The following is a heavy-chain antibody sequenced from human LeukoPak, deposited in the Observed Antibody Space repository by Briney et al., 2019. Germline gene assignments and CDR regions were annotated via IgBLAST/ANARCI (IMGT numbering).Heavy chain of an antibody. V-gene: IGHV1-2*06. CDR3: AREEVGAHRGFDY. D-gene: IGHD1-26*01. CDR1: GYTFTGYY. CDR2: INPNSGGT. Sequence: ASVKVSCKASGYTFTGYYMHWVRQAPGQGLEWMGRINPNSGGTNYAQKFQGRVTMTRDTSISTAYMELSRLRSDDTAVYYCAREEVGAHRGFDYWGQGTLVTVSS. J-gene: IGHJ4*02.